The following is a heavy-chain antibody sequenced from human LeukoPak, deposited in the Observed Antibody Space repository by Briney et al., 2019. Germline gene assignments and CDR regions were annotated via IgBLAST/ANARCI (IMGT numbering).Heavy chain of an antibody. V-gene: IGHV4-59*01. CDR3: ASLDFWSGYFDY. CDR1: GGSICSYY. D-gene: IGHD3-3*01. Sequence: PSETLSLTCTVSGGSICSYYWSWIRQPPGKGLEWIGYIYYSGSTNYNPSLKSRVTISVDTSKNQFSLKLSSVTAADTAVYYCASLDFWSGYFDYWGQGTLVTVSS. CDR2: IYYSGST. J-gene: IGHJ4*02.